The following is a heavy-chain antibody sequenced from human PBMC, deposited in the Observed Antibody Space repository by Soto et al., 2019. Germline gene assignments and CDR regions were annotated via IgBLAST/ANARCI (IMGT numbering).Heavy chain of an antibody. CDR2: IIPIFGTA. J-gene: IGHJ5*02. Sequence: SVKVSCKASGGTFSSYAISWVRQAPGQGLEWMGGIIPIFGTANYAQKFQGRVTITADESTSTAYMELSSLRSEDTAVYYCARMKGYYSDSSGYYYWFDPWGQGTLVTVSS. D-gene: IGHD3-22*01. V-gene: IGHV1-69*13. CDR1: GGTFSSYA. CDR3: ARMKGYYSDSSGYYYWFDP.